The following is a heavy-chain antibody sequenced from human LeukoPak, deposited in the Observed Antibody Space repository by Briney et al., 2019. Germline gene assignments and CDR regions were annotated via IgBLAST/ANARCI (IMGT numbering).Heavy chain of an antibody. J-gene: IGHJ4*02. CDR1: GFTFSSYG. D-gene: IGHD2-15*01. Sequence: PGGSLRLSCAASGFTFSSYGMHWVRQTPGKGLEWVAVIWYDGSNKYYADSVKGRFTISRDNAKNSLYLQMNSLRAEDTALYYCAKESPAYCSGGSCYSFDYWGQGTLVTVSS. CDR2: IWYDGSNK. CDR3: AKESPAYCSGGSCYSFDY. V-gene: IGHV3-33*03.